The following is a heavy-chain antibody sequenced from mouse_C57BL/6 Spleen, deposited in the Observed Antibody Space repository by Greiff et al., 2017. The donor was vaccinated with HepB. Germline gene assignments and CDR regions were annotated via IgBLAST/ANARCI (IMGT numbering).Heavy chain of an antibody. CDR2: ISGGGGNT. CDR3: ARRGYGILFDY. CDR1: GFTFSSYT. V-gene: IGHV5-9*01. J-gene: IGHJ2*01. Sequence: EVQRVESGGGLVKPGGSLKLSCAASGFTFSSYTMSWVRQTPEKRLEWVATISGGGGNTYYPDSVKGRFTISRDNAKNTLYLQMSSLRSEDTALYYCARRGYGILFDYWGQGTTLTVSS. D-gene: IGHD2-1*01.